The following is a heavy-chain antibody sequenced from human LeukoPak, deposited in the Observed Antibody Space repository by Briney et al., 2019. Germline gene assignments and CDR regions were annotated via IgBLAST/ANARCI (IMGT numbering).Heavy chain of an antibody. D-gene: IGHD3-22*01. CDR3: ARVYYYDSSGHYFDY. J-gene: IGHJ4*02. CDR1: GGSISSGGYS. CDR2: IYYSGST. V-gene: IGHV4-30-4*07. Sequence: SETLSLTCAVSGGSISSGGYSWSWIRQPPGKGLEWIGYIYYSGSTYYNPSLKSRVTISVDTSKNQFSLKLSSVTAADTAVYYRARVYYYDSSGHYFDYWGQGTLVTVSS.